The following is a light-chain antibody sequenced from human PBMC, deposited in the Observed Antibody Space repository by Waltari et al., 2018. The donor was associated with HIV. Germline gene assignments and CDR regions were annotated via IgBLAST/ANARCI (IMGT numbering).Light chain of an antibody. CDR3: SSYAGRNIWL. CDR1: RRDLGSYNL. J-gene: IGLJ3*02. Sequence: QSALTQPASVSGSPGQPTTISCTGTRRDLGSYNLVPWYQQHPGRAPKLLIYEVLKRPSGVSNRFSGSKSGSTASLTISGLQAEDEADYYCSSYAGRNIWLFGGVTKLTV. CDR2: EVL. V-gene: IGLV2-23*02.